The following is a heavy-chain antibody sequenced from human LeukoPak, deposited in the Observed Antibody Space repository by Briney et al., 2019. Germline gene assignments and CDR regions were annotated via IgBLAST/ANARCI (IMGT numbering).Heavy chain of an antibody. D-gene: IGHD3-10*01. CDR2: INPNSGGT. J-gene: IGHJ4*02. CDR1: GYLFTDYY. CDR3: ARVYGSGSYALEY. V-gene: IGHV1-2*02. Sequence: GASVKLSCKTSGYLFTDYYTHWLRQAPGQGLEWMGWINPNSGGTDSAQKFQGRVTLTRDTSIITAYMDLSSLRSDDTAVYYCARVYGSGSYALEYWGQGTLVTVTS.